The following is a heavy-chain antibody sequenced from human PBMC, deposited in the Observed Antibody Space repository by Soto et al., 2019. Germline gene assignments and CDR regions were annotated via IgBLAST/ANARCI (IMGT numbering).Heavy chain of an antibody. CDR2: TYYRSKWYN. CDR1: GDSVSKNSAT. Sequence: QEQLQQSGPGLVKPSQTLSLTCAISGDSVSKNSATWNWIRQSPARGLEWLGRTYYRSKWYNDFAVYFKSRKTINPDTSKTQYTPQLNSVTPEDTAVYYCARVSIRGTSWCFDLWVHGTLVTVSS. D-gene: IGHD3-16*01. CDR3: ARVSIRGTSWCFDL. V-gene: IGHV6-1*01. J-gene: IGHJ2*01.